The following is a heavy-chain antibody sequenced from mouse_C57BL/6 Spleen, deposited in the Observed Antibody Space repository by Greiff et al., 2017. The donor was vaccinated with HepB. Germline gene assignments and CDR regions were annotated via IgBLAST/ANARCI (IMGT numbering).Heavy chain of an antibody. V-gene: IGHV1-18*01. CDR1: GYTFTDYN. J-gene: IGHJ4*01. D-gene: IGHD1-1*01. CDR3: ARGRYYYGSSYSYAMDY. CDR2: INPNNGGT. Sequence: EVKLQESGPELVKPGASVKIPCKASGYTFTDYNMDWVKQSHGKSLEWIGDINPNNGGTIYNQKFKGKATLTVDKSSSTAYMELRSLTSEDTAVYYCARGRYYYGSSYSYAMDYWGQGTSVTVSS.